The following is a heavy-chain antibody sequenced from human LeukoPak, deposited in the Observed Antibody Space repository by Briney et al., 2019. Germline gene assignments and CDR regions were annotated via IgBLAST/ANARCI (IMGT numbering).Heavy chain of an antibody. Sequence: PGGSLRLSCAASGFTFRSYSMTWVRQAPGKGLEWVSGINWNGGSTGYGDSVKGRFTISRDNVKNSLYLQMNSLRAEDTALYFCAGISTTMIRGVTTWFDPWGQGTLVTVSS. J-gene: IGHJ5*02. CDR1: GFTFRSYS. D-gene: IGHD3-10*01. CDR3: AGISTTMIRGVTTWFDP. CDR2: INWNGGST. V-gene: IGHV3-20*04.